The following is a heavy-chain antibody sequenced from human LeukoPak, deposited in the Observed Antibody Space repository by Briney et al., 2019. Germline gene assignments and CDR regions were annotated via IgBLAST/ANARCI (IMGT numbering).Heavy chain of an antibody. D-gene: IGHD6-19*01. V-gene: IGHV5-51*01. CDR3: ARRGRLHSGWYEKYYFDY. Sequence: RGESLKISCKGSGYSFTSYWIGWVRQMPGKGLEWMGIIYPGDSDTRYSPSFQGQVTISADKSISTAYLQWSSLKASDTAIYYCARRGRLHSGWYEKYYFDYWGQGTLVTVSS. CDR2: IYPGDSDT. CDR1: GYSFTSYW. J-gene: IGHJ4*02.